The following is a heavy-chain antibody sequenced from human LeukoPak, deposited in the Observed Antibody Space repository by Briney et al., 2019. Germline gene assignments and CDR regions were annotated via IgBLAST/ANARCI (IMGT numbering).Heavy chain of an antibody. CDR1: GYTFTSDG. Sequence: ASVTVSCKASGYTFTSDGISWVRQAPGQGLERMGWISTYNGNTNYAQKLQGRVTMTTDTSTSTAYMELRSLRSDDTAVYYCARERHGDYIDWGQGTLVTVSS. CDR3: ARERHGDYID. V-gene: IGHV1-18*01. J-gene: IGHJ4*02. D-gene: IGHD4-17*01. CDR2: ISTYNGNT.